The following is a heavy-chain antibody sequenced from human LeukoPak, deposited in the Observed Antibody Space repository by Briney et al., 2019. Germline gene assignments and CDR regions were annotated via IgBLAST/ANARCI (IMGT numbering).Heavy chain of an antibody. V-gene: IGHV1-18*01. D-gene: IGHD1-26*01. CDR3: ARDRGYIVGATKGTKKQPMDV. Sequence: ASVKVSCKASGYTFTSYGISWVRQAPGQGLEWMGWISAYNGNTNYAQKLQGRVTMTTDTSTSTAYMELRSLRSDDTAVYYCARDRGYIVGATKGTKKQPMDVWGKGTTVTVSS. CDR2: ISAYNGNT. CDR1: GYTFTSYG. J-gene: IGHJ6*03.